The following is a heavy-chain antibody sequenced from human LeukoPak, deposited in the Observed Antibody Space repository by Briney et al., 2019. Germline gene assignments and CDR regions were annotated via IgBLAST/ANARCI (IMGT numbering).Heavy chain of an antibody. V-gene: IGHV1-8*01. D-gene: IGHD3-10*01. CDR2: MNPNSGNT. CDR1: GYTFTSYD. CDR3: ARVDGSGSYYYFDY. Sequence: ASVKVSCKASGYTFTSYDINSVRQATGQGLEWMGWMNPNSGNTGYAQKFQGRVTMTRNTSISTAYMELSSLRSEDTAVYYCARVDGSGSYYYFDYWGQGTLVTVSS. J-gene: IGHJ4*02.